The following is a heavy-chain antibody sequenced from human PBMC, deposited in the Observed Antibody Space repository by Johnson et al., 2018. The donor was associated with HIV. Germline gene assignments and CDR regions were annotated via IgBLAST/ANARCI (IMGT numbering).Heavy chain of an antibody. CDR2: INSDGSST. Sequence: VQLVESGGGLVQPGGSLRLSCAASGFTFSSYWMHWVRQAPGKGLVWVSRINSDGSSTSYADSVMGRFTISRDNAQNTLYLQMNSLRAEDTAGYYCARDGPWLQSQRDAFDIWGQGTMVTVSS. CDR1: GFTFSSYW. CDR3: ARDGPWLQSQRDAFDI. J-gene: IGHJ3*02. V-gene: IGHV3-74*01. D-gene: IGHD5-24*01.